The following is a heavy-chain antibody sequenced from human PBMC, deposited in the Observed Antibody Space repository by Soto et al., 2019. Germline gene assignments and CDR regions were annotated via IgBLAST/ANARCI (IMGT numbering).Heavy chain of an antibody. CDR3: AKDPSRAASYYFEY. CDR2: IAADGADK. CDR1: GFTFSSYA. Sequence: QVQLVEAGGGVVQPGRSLRLSCAVSGFTFSSYAMHWVRQAPGKGLEWVAVIAADGADKHYADPVKGRFTISRDNPKNTLSLQMNSLRAEDTAVYYCAKDPSRAASYYFEYWGHGTLVTVSS. D-gene: IGHD6-13*01. J-gene: IGHJ4*01. V-gene: IGHV3-30*18.